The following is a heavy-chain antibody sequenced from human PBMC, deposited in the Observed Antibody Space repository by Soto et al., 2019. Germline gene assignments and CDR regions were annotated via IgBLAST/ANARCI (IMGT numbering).Heavy chain of an antibody. D-gene: IGHD5-12*01. CDR2: ISWNSGSI. CDR3: AKDQSGSGRWLQLGAFDI. V-gene: IGHV3-9*01. J-gene: IGHJ3*02. Sequence: GGSLRLSCAASGFTFDDYAMHWVRQAPGKGLEWVSGISWNSGSIGYADSVKGRFTISRDNAKNSLYLQMNSLRAEDTALYYCAKDQSGSGRWLQLGAFDIWGQGTMVTVSS. CDR1: GFTFDDYA.